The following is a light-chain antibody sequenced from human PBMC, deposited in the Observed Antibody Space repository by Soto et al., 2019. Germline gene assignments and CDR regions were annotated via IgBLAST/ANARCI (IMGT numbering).Light chain of an antibody. V-gene: IGKV1-12*01. CDR1: QVISSW. CDR3: HQASSFPLS. J-gene: IGKJ4*01. CDR2: KAS. Sequence: DIQMTQSPSSVSASVGDTVTVSCRASQVISSWLAWYQQKPGRAPNLLIYKASTSQTGVPSRFSGSGSGTDFTLTITNLQPEDFATYYCHQASSFPLSFGGGTKVEIK.